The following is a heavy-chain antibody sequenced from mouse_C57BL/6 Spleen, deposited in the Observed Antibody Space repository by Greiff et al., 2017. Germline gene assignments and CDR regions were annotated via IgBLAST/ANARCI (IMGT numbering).Heavy chain of an antibody. CDR1: GFSLTSYG. J-gene: IGHJ2*01. V-gene: IGHV2-2*01. D-gene: IGHD3-1*01. CDR3: TRSAERYFDD. Sequence: VQLQQSGPGLVQPSQCLSITRTVSGFSLTSYGVYWVRQSPGKGLQWLGAIWSGGSTDYNAAFISRLSISKNNYKKQVFLKIDNLQADDTAIYFCTRSAERYFDDWGQGTTLTVSS. CDR2: IWSGGST.